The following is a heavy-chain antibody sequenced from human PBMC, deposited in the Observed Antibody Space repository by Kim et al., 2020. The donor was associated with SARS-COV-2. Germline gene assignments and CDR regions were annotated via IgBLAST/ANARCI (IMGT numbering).Heavy chain of an antibody. V-gene: IGHV3-7*03. J-gene: IGHJ4*02. CDR2: T. D-gene: IGHD2-15*01. Sequence: TYSLAPVKGRFTNSRGKARNSLYLQMNSLRAEDTAVYYCASSGLDYWGQGTLVTVSS. CDR3: ASSGLDY.